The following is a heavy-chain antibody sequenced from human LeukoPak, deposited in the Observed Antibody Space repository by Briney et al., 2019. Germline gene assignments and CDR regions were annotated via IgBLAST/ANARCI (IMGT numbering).Heavy chain of an antibody. J-gene: IGHJ4*02. CDR1: GFTFSSHW. V-gene: IGHV3-74*01. CDR2: INRDGSST. Sequence: GGSLRLSCAASGFTFSSHWMHWVRQAPGKGLVLVSLINRDGSSTTYADSVKGRFTISRDNAKNTLYLQMNSLRAEDTAVYYCARRSPLYRSSWYYFDYWGQGTLVTVSS. CDR3: ARRSPLYRSSWYYFDY. D-gene: IGHD6-13*01.